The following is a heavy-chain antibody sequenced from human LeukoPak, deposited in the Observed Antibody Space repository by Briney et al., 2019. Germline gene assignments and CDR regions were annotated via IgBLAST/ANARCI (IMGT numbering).Heavy chain of an antibody. CDR1: GFTFSIYS. CDR2: ISSSSSYI. V-gene: IGHV3-21*01. J-gene: IGHJ4*02. Sequence: GGSLRLSCAASGFTFSIYSMNGVRQAPGRGREWGSSISSSSSYIYYADSVKGRFTISRDNAKNSLYLQMNSLRAEDTAEYYCARGPDILTGAEFNYWGQGTLVTVSS. D-gene: IGHD3-9*01. CDR3: ARGPDILTGAEFNY.